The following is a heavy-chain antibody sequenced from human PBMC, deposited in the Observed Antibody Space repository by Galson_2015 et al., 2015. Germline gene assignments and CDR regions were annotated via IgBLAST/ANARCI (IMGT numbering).Heavy chain of an antibody. D-gene: IGHD6-13*01. V-gene: IGHV1-3*01. CDR3: ARVDSSSWYWFDP. Sequence: SVKVSCKASGYTFTSYAMHWVRQAPGQRLEWMGWINAGNGNTKYSQKFQGRVTITRDTSASTAYMELSSLRSEDTAVYYCARVDSSSWYWFDPWGQGTLVTVSS. CDR2: INAGNGNT. CDR1: GYTFTSYA. J-gene: IGHJ5*02.